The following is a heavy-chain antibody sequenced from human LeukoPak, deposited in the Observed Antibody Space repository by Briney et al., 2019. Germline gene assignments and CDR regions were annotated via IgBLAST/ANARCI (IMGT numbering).Heavy chain of an antibody. CDR3: ARGDWFDP. J-gene: IGHJ5*02. CDR2: IYYSGST. CDR1: GGSISSSSYY. V-gene: IGHV4-61*05. Sequence: NPSETLSLTCTVSGGSISSSSYYWGWIRQPPGKGLEWIGYIYYSGSTNYNPSLKSRVTISVDTSKNQFSLKLSSVTAADTAVYYCARGDWFDPWGQGTLVTVSS.